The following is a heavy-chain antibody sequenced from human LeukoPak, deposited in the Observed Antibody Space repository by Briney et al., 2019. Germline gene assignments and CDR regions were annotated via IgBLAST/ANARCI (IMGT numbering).Heavy chain of an antibody. J-gene: IGHJ3*02. CDR1: GFTFSSYS. D-gene: IGHD6-19*01. CDR2: ISSSSSYI. CDR3: ARTVAEADAFDI. Sequence: GGSLRLSCAASGFTFSSYSMNWVRQAPGKGLEWVSSISSSSSYIYYADSVKGRFTISRDNAENSLYLQMNSLRAEDTAVYYCARTVAEADAFDIWGQGTMVTVSS. V-gene: IGHV3-21*01.